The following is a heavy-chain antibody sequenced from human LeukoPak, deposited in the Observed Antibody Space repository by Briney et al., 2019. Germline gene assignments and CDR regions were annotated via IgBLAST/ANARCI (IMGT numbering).Heavy chain of an antibody. CDR3: ATSRIMATISPFDH. D-gene: IGHD5-24*01. V-gene: IGHV5-51*01. CDR1: GYSFTSYW. CDR2: IYPGDSDT. Sequence: GESLKISRKGSGYSFTSYWIGWVRQMPGKGLEWMGIIYPGDSDTRYSPSFQGQVTFSADNSIGTAYLQWSSLKASDTAMYYCATSRIMATISPFDHWGQGTLVTVSS. J-gene: IGHJ4*02.